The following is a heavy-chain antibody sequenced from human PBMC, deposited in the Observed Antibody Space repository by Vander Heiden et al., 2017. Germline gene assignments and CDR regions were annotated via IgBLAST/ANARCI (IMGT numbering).Heavy chain of an antibody. Sequence: QVQLVQSGAEVKKPGASVKVSCKASGYTFTGYYMHWVRQAPGQGLEWMGWINPNSGGTNYAQKVQGRVTMTRDTSISTAYMELRRLRSDDTAVYYCARGRPQMATTDFDYWGQGTLVTVSS. D-gene: IGHD5-12*01. CDR3: ARGRPQMATTDFDY. CDR1: GYTFTGYY. J-gene: IGHJ4*02. CDR2: INPNSGGT. V-gene: IGHV1-2*02.